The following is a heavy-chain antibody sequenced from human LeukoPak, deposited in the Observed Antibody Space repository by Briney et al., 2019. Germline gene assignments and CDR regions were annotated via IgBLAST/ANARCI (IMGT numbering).Heavy chain of an antibody. J-gene: IGHJ3*02. CDR3: ARGIRGVDTAMNDAFDI. CDR2: IYNSGST. Sequence: PSETLSLTCSVSGGSISIYYWSWIRQPPGKGLEWIGYIYNSGSTNYNPSLKSRGTISVDTSKNQFSLKLSSVTAADTAVYYCARGIRGVDTAMNDAFDIWGQGTMVTVSS. V-gene: IGHV4-59*01. D-gene: IGHD5-18*01. CDR1: GGSISIYY.